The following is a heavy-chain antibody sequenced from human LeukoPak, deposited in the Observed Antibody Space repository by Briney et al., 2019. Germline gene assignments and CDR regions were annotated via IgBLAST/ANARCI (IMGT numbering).Heavy chain of an antibody. Sequence: SETLSLTCTVSGGSISSYCWSWIRQPAGKGLEWIGRIYTSGSTNYNPSLKSRVTMSVDTSKNQFSLKLSSVTAADTAVYYCARSSSSSWPHLLFQHWGQGTLVTVSS. CDR2: IYTSGST. V-gene: IGHV4-4*07. D-gene: IGHD6-13*01. CDR3: ARSSSSSWPHLLFQH. CDR1: GGSISSYC. J-gene: IGHJ1*01.